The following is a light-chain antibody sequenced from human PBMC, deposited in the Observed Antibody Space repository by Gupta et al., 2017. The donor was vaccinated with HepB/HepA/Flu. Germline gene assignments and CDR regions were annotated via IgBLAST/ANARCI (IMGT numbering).Light chain of an antibody. Sequence: SYDLTQPPPVSVSPGQTARITCSGDALPKQYAYWYQQKPGQAPVLVIYKDSERPSGIPERFSGSSSGTTVTLTISGVQAEDEADYYCQSADSSGTHVVFGGGTKLTVL. CDR2: KDS. V-gene: IGLV3-25*03. CDR1: ALPKQY. J-gene: IGLJ2*01. CDR3: QSADSSGTHVV.